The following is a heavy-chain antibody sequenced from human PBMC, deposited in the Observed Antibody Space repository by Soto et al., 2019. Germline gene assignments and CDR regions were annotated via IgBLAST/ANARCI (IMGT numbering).Heavy chain of an antibody. V-gene: IGHV1-2*04. D-gene: IGHD3-22*01. CDR1: GYTFTGYY. CDR2: INPNSGGT. J-gene: IGHJ6*02. Sequence: ASVKVSCKASGYTFTGYYMHWVRQAPGQGLEWMGWINPNSGGTNYAQKFQGWVTMTRDTSISTAYMELSRLRSDDTAVYYCARGRAIGGGYYPKGGYGMDVWGQGTTVTVSS. CDR3: ARGRAIGGGYYPKGGYGMDV.